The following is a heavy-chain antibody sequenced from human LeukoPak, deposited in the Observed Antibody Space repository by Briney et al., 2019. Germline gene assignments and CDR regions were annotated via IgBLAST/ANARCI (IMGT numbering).Heavy chain of an antibody. CDR1: GGSFSGYY. D-gene: IGHD5-24*01. V-gene: IGHV4-34*11. CDR2: IYYSGST. CDR3: ARDRTRDGYNYHGIYYYHYMDV. J-gene: IGHJ6*03. Sequence: SETLSLTCAVYGGSFSGYYWSWIRQPPGKGLEWIGNIYYSGSTNYNPSLKSRVTISVDTSKNQFSLKLSSVTAADTAVYYCARDRTRDGYNYHGIYYYHYMDVWGKGTTVTVSS.